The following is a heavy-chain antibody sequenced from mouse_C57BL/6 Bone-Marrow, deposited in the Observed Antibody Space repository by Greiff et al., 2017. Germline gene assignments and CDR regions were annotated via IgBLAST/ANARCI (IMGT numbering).Heavy chain of an antibody. J-gene: IGHJ4*01. CDR3: ATTMITTRGYYYAMDY. V-gene: IGHV1-61*01. CDR2: IYPSDSAT. CDR1: GYTFTSYW. D-gene: IGHD2-4*01. Sequence: QVQLQQPGAELVRPGSSVQLSCKASGYTFTSYWLDWVKQRPGQGLEWIGNIYPSDSATHYNQKFKDKATLTVDNSSSTAYMQLSSLTSEDSAVYYCATTMITTRGYYYAMDYWGQGTSDSVAS.